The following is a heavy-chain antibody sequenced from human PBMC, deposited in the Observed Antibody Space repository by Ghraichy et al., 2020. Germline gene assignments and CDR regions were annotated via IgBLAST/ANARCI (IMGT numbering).Heavy chain of an antibody. CDR2: INAGNGNT. Sequence: ASVKVSCKASGYTFTSYAMHWVRQAPGQRLEWMGWINAGNGNTKYSQKFQGRVTITRDTSASTAYMELSSLRSEDTAVYYCARVPVYSSSPVFEYGMDVWGQGTTVTVSS. D-gene: IGHD6-6*01. CDR1: GYTFTSYA. CDR3: ARVPVYSSSPVFEYGMDV. J-gene: IGHJ6*02. V-gene: IGHV1-3*01.